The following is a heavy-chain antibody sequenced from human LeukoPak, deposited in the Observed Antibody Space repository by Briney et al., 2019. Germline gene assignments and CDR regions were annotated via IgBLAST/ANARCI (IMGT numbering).Heavy chain of an antibody. CDR2: RVPILGPT. CDR1: GGSFSSYG. D-gene: IGHD5-24*01. CDR3: AREGPVGTDGF. V-gene: IGHV1-69*13. Sequence: SVKVSCKASGGSFSSYGISWVQQAPGQGLEWMGGRVPILGPTNLAQKFQGRLTITADESTSTAYMELNGLSVEDTAVYYCAREGPVGTDGFWGQGTLVTVSS. J-gene: IGHJ1*01.